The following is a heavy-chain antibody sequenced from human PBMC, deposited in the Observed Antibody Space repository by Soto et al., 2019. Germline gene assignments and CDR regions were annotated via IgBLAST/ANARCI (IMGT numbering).Heavy chain of an antibody. D-gene: IGHD3-22*01. Sequence: GGSLRLSCAASGFTFSSYAMHWVRQAPGKGLEWVAVISYDGSNKYYADSVKGRFTISRDNSKNTLYLQMNSLRAEDTAVYYCARDRGGGYYPYDAFDIWGQGTMVTVSS. V-gene: IGHV3-30-3*01. J-gene: IGHJ3*02. CDR2: ISYDGSNK. CDR1: GFTFSSYA. CDR3: ARDRGGGYYPYDAFDI.